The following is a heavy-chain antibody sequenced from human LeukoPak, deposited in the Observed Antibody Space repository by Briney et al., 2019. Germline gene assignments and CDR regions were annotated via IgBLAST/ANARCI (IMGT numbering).Heavy chain of an antibody. V-gene: IGHV3-48*01. J-gene: IGHJ4*02. Sequence: PGGSLRLSCAASGFTFSSYSMNWVRQAPGKGPEWIAYVTSSRRTIYYADSVKGRFTISRDNAKSSLYLQLDSLRAEDTAVYYCARDLIGGNAYDYWGQGALVTVSS. CDR1: GFTFSSYS. CDR2: VTSSRRTI. D-gene: IGHD2-15*01. CDR3: ARDLIGGNAYDY.